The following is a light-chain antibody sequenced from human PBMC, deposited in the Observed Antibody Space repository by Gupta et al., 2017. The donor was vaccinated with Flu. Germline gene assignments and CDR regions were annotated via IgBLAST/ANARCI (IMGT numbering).Light chain of an antibody. V-gene: IGLV1-51*01. Sequence: QSVLTQPPSVSAAPGQKVTISCSGSSSNIGNNYVSWYQQPPGTTPNLLIYDNNKRPSGIPDRFSGSKSGTSATLGITGLQTGDEADYYCGPWDSRRSAAVFGGGTKLTVL. CDR2: DNN. J-gene: IGLJ7*01. CDR3: GPWDSRRSAAV. CDR1: SSNIGNNY.